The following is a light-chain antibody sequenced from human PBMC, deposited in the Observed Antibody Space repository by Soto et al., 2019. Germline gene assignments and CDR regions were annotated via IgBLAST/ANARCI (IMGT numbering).Light chain of an antibody. V-gene: IGLV2-14*01. CDR1: SSEVGGYNY. CDR2: DVS. Sequence: QSAQTQPASVSGSPGQSITISCTGTSSEVGGYNYVSWYQQHPGKAPKLMIYDVSNRPSGVSNRFSGSKSGNTASLTISGLQAEDEADYYCSSYTSSTFYVFGTGTKVTVL. J-gene: IGLJ1*01. CDR3: SSYTSSTFYV.